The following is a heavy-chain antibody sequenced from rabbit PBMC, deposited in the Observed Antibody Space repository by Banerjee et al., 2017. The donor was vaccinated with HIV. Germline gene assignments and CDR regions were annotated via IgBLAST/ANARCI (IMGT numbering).Heavy chain of an antibody. Sequence: QSLEESGGDLVKPGASLTLTCTASGVSFSGDSYMCWVRQAPGKGLEWVVCIDAGSSGFTYFATWAKGRFTISKTSSTTVTLQMTSLTAADTATYFCARDTASSFSSYGMALWGPGTLVTVS. CDR3: ARDTASSFSSYGMAL. CDR2: IDAGSSGFT. CDR1: GVSFSGDSY. D-gene: IGHD8-1*01. V-gene: IGHV1S40*01. J-gene: IGHJ6*01.